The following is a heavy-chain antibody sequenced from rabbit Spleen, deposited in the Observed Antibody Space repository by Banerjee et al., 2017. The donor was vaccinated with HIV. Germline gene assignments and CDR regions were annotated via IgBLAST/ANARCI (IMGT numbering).Heavy chain of an antibody. Sequence: QEQLEESGGDLVKPEGSLTLTCTASGFSFSSSYWICWVRQAPGKGLEWIGCIYTGSDNTYYASWAKGRFTISKTSSTTVTLQMTSLTAADTATYFCARSPNSVTGLNLWGPGTLVTVS. CDR2: IYTGSDNT. J-gene: IGHJ4*01. CDR3: ARSPNSVTGLNL. D-gene: IGHD7-1*01. CDR1: GFSFSSSYW. V-gene: IGHV1S45*01.